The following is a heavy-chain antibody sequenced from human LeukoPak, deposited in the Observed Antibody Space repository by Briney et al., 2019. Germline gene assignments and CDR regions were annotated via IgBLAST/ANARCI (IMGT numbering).Heavy chain of an antibody. CDR1: GYIFTGYY. Sequence: EASVKVSCKASGYIFTGYYIHWVRQGPGQGLEWMGRISPNSGGTNYAQKLQGRVSMTGDASISTAYMELSRLRSDDTAVYYCVRGSSDGYNHGDYWGQGTLVTVSS. V-gene: IGHV1-2*06. CDR2: ISPNSGGT. J-gene: IGHJ4*02. D-gene: IGHD5-24*01. CDR3: VRGSSDGYNHGDY.